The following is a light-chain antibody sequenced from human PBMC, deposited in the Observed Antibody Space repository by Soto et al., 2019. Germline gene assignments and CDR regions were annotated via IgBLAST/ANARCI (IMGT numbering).Light chain of an antibody. Sequence: EIVMTPSPATLSVSPGERATVSCRASQSVRSNLAWYQQTPGQAPRLLIYGASTRATGIPARFSGSGSGTEFTLTISSLQSEDFAVYYCQQYNNWPPITFGQGTRLEIK. CDR1: QSVRSN. V-gene: IGKV3-15*01. CDR2: GAS. CDR3: QQYNNWPPIT. J-gene: IGKJ5*01.